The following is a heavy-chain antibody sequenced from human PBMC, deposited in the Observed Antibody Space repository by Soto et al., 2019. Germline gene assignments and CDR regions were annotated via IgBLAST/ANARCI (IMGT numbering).Heavy chain of an antibody. J-gene: IGHJ6*02. V-gene: IGHV1-18*01. CDR2: ISGHNGKT. Sequence: ASVKVSCKSSGYNFTTYGVAWVRQAPGQGLEWMGWISGHNGKTFYAQNLQDRVTMTTDTSTSTAYMELRSLRSDDTAVYFCAIGGVRGVIITDLDYYGMDVWGQGTTVTVSS. D-gene: IGHD3-10*01. CDR3: AIGGVRGVIITDLDYYGMDV. CDR1: GYNFTTYG.